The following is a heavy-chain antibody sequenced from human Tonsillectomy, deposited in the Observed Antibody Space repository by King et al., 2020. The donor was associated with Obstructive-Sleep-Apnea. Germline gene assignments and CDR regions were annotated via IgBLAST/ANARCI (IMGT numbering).Heavy chain of an antibody. D-gene: IGHD3-9*01. Sequence: VQLVESGGGLVKPGGSLRLSCAASGFTFNNAWMSWIRQAPGQGLEWVGRIKSKTDGGTADYAAPVKGRFTLLRDDSTDTLYLQMNSLKTEDTAVYYCSTEGDSLTGSLFDYWGQGPLVTVSS. CDR3: STEGDSLTGSLFDY. J-gene: IGHJ4*02. CDR2: IKSKTDGGTA. V-gene: IGHV3-15*01. CDR1: GFTFNNAW.